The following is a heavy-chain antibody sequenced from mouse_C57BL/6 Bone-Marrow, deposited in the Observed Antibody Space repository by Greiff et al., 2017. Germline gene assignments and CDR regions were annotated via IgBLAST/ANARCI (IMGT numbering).Heavy chain of an antibody. V-gene: IGHV5-16*01. D-gene: IGHD1-1*01. CDR3: ARDGDGSSPLYAMDY. CDR2: ISYVGSTT. Sequence: EVHLVESEGGLVQPGSSLKLSCAASGFTFSDYYMPWVRQVPEKGLEWVANISYVGSTTYYLASLKGRFTISRDNAKNILNLQMSSMKTEKADTYYCARDGDGSSPLYAMDYWGQGTSVTVSS. CDR1: GFTFSDYY. J-gene: IGHJ4*01.